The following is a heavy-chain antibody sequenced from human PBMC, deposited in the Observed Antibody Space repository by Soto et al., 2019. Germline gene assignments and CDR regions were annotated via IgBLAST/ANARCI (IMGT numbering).Heavy chain of an antibody. D-gene: IGHD6-13*01. CDR1: GYTFTSYY. V-gene: IGHV1-46*01. CDR3: AIDLAAAGPFDY. J-gene: IGHJ4*02. CDR2: INPSGGST. Sequence: GASVKVSCKASGYTFTSYYMHWVRQAPGQGLEWMGIINPSGGSTSYAQKFQGRVTMTRDTSTSTVYMELSSLRSEDTAVYYCAIDLAAAGPFDYWGQXSLVTVSS.